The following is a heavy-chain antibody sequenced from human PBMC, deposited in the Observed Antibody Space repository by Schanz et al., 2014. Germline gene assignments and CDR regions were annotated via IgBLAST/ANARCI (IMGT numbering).Heavy chain of an antibody. CDR3: ARELRLEYYFDY. V-gene: IGHV1-18*04. D-gene: IGHD4-17*01. CDR2: ISAYNGNT. CDR1: GYTFIDYY. J-gene: IGHJ4*02. Sequence: QVQLVQSGAEVKKPGASVKVSCKASGYTFIDYYMHWVRQAPGQGLEWMGWISAYNGNTNYAQKLQGRVTMTTDTSTSTAYMELRSLRSDDTAVYYCARELRLEYYFDYWGQGTQVTVSS.